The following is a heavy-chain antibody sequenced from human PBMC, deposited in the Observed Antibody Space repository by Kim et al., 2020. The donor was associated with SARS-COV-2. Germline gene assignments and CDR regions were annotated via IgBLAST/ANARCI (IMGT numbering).Heavy chain of an antibody. CDR2: KK. Sequence: KKYHPTSVKHRLTPPRDNSENTLYLQMNSLRAEDTAVYYCARDPGSAAMDVWGQGTTVTVSS. J-gene: IGHJ6*02. V-gene: IGHV3-30*01. D-gene: IGHD6-13*01. CDR3: ARDPGSAAMDV.